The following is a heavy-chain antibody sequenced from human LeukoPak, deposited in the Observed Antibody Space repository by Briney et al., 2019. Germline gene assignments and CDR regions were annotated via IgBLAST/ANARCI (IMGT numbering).Heavy chain of an antibody. D-gene: IGHD5/OR15-5a*01. J-gene: IGHJ6*02. Sequence: GGSLRLSCAASGFTVSTNYMSWVRQAPGKGLEWVSLIYSGGGTYYADSVKGRSTISRDNSRNTLSLQMNSLRVDDTAVYYCARSWLVYYWYYGMDVWGQGTTVTVSS. CDR1: GFTVSTNY. CDR2: IYSGGGT. V-gene: IGHV3-66*01. CDR3: ARSWLVYYWYYGMDV.